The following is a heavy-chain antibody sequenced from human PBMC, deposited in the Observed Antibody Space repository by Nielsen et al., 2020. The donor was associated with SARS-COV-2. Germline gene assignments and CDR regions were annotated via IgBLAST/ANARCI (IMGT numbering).Heavy chain of an antibody. V-gene: IGHV4-34*01. CDR2: INHSGST. Sequence: SETLSLTCAVYGGSFSGYYWSWIRQPPGKGLEWIGEINHSGSTNYNPSLKSRVTISVDTSKNQFSLKLSSVTAADTAVYYCARARLWFGEPIGEYPDYWGQGTLVTVSS. D-gene: IGHD3-10*01. J-gene: IGHJ4*02. CDR3: ARARLWFGEPIGEYPDY. CDR1: GGSFSGYY.